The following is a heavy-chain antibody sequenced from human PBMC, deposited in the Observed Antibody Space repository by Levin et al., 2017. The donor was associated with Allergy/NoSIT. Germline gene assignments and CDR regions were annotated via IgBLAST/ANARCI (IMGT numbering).Heavy chain of an antibody. J-gene: IGHJ3*02. CDR1: GFTFSRSP. D-gene: IGHD7-27*01. CDR2: ISYDGTKQ. CDR3: TRGLRPTYNWGGAMDI. Sequence: GGSLRLSCATSGFTFSRSPMDWVRQAPGKGLEWVAVISYDGTKQYYADSVKGRFTISRNNSKNKLYLQMDSVRAEDTAVYYCTRGLRPTYNWGGAMDIWGHGTLGRVFS. V-gene: IGHV3-30*04.